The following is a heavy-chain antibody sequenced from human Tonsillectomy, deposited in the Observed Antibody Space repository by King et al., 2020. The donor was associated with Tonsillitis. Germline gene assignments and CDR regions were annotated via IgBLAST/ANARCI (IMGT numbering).Heavy chain of an antibody. CDR3: ARLSLTMVRGVAWFDP. V-gene: IGHV4-39*07. CDR1: GGSISSGSYY. Sequence: QLQESGPGLVKPSETLSLTCTVSGGSISSGSYYWGWIRQPPGKGLEWIGSIYYSGSTYYNPSLKSRVTISVDTSKNQFSLKLNSVTAADTAMYYCARLSLTMVRGVAWFDPWGQGTLVTVSS. CDR2: IYYSGST. D-gene: IGHD3-10*01. J-gene: IGHJ5*02.